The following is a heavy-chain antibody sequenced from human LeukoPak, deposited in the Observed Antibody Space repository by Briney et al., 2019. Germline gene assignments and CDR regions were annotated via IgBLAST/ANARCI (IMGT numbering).Heavy chain of an antibody. D-gene: IGHD3-22*01. J-gene: IGHJ4*02. CDR2: IDSDGSTT. CDR3: AGSVYDSGGYYRVLDY. CDR1: GFTFSSYA. Sequence: GGSLRLSCAASGFTFSSYAMSWVRQAPGKGLVWVSRIDSDGSTTSYADSVKGRFTISRDNAKNTLFLQMNSLRAEDTAAYYCAGSVYDSGGYYRVLDYWGQGTLVTVSS. V-gene: IGHV3-74*01.